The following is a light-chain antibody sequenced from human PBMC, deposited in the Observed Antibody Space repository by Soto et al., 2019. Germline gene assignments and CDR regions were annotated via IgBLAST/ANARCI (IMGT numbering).Light chain of an antibody. CDR3: CSYAGSYTLV. V-gene: IGLV2-23*01. Sequence: QSVLTQPASVSGSPGQSITISCTGTSSDVGSYNLVSWYQQHPGKAPKLMIYEGSKRPSGASNRFSGSKSGNTASLTISGLQAEDGADYYCCSYAGSYTLVFGGGTQLTVL. J-gene: IGLJ3*02. CDR1: SSDVGSYNL. CDR2: EGS.